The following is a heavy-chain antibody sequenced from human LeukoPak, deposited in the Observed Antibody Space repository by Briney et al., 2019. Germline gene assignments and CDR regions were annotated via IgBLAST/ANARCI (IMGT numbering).Heavy chain of an antibody. CDR1: GGSISSYY. V-gene: IGHV4-59*01. CDR2: IYYSGST. D-gene: IGHD5-12*01. CDR3: ASVAPIVATFDY. Sequence: PSETLSLTCTVSGGSISSYYWSWIRQPPGKGLEWIGYIYYSGSTNYNPSLKSRVTISVDTSKNQFSLKLSSVTAADTAVYYCASVAPIVATFDYWGQGTLVTVSS. J-gene: IGHJ4*02.